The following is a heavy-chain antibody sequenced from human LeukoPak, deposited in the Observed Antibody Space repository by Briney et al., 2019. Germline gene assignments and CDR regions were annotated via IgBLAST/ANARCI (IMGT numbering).Heavy chain of an antibody. D-gene: IGHD2-21*01. Sequence: GGSLRLSCVASGFTFSSYWMSWVRQAPGKGLEWVSAISVSGNTYHADSVKGRFTISRDSSKNTLYLQMNRLRAEDAAVYYCAKAPVTTCSGAYCYPFDYWGQGTLVTVSS. V-gene: IGHV3-23*01. CDR1: GFTFSSYW. J-gene: IGHJ4*02. CDR3: AKAPVTTCSGAYCYPFDY. CDR2: ISVSGNT.